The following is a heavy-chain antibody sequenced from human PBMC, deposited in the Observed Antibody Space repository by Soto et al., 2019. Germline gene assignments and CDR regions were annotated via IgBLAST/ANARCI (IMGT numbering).Heavy chain of an antibody. D-gene: IGHD1-1*01. CDR2: IYPGDSDT. CDR1: GYSFTSYW. Sequence: GESLKISCKGSGYSFTSYWIGWVRQMPGKGLEWMGIIYPGDSDTRYSPSFQGQVTISADKSISTAYLQWSSLKVSDTAMYYCARQNWNYYYYYGMGVWGQGTTVTVSS. CDR3: ARQNWNYYYYYGMGV. J-gene: IGHJ6*02. V-gene: IGHV5-51*01.